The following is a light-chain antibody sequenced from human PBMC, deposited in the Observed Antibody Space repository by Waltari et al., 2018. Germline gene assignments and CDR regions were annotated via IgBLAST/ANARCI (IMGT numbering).Light chain of an antibody. V-gene: IGKV3-11*01. J-gene: IGKJ4*01. CDR2: DAS. Sequence: TLTCRARQSVSRYLAWYQQKPGQAPRLLIYDASHRATGIPAKFSGSGSGTDFTLTISRLQPEDSAVYYCQQRSNWLTFGGGTKVEIK. CDR1: QSVSRY. CDR3: QQRSNWLT.